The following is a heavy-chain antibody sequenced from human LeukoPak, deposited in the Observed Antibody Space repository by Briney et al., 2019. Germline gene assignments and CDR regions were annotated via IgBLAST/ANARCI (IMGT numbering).Heavy chain of an antibody. D-gene: IGHD3-3*01. CDR3: ARLSAAVHLGAFDL. Sequence: SETLSLTCAVSGVSISPYYWAWIRQPPGKGLEWIGYIHTSGSNNQYPSLKSRVTISVDKSKNHSSLRLTSVTAADTAVYYCARLSAAVHLGAFDLWGQGTMVTVSS. CDR1: GVSISPYY. CDR2: IHTSGSN. J-gene: IGHJ3*01. V-gene: IGHV4-4*09.